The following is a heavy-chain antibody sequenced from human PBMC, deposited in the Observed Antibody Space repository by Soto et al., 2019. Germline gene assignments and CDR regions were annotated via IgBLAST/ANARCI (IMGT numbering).Heavy chain of an antibody. J-gene: IGHJ4*02. V-gene: IGHV3-21*01. CDR3: ARESEDLTSNFDY. Sequence: AGTLTLSCAASWFTFTSNSMNWGRQGPGQGLEWVSSISSTTHYIYYDDPFSGRFTITRDNATKDQYSVMNSPRTADTTVYYYARESEDLTSNFDYWGQGTLVTVSS. CDR1: WFTFTSNS. CDR2: ISSTTHYI.